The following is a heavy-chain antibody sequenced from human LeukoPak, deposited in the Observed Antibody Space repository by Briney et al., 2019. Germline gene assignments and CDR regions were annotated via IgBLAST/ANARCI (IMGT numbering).Heavy chain of an antibody. V-gene: IGHV1-2*02. CDR1: GYTFTDYY. D-gene: IGHD1-1*01. J-gene: IGHJ6*03. CDR2: INPDNGGI. Sequence: ASVKVSCKSSGYTFTDYYIHWVRRAPGQGLEWVGWINPDNGGINFAQKFQGRVTLTRDTSISTAYMELSRLRSDDTAVYYCARLPVQLERYYYYYMDVWGKGTTVTVSS. CDR3: ARLPVQLERYYYYYMDV.